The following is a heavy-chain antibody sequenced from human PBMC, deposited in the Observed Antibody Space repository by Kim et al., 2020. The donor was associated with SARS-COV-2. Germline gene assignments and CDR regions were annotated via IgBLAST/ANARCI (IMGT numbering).Heavy chain of an antibody. V-gene: IGHV4-61*01. CDR1: GGSVSSGSYY. D-gene: IGHD3-10*01. Sequence: SETLSLTCTVSGGSVSSGSYYWSWIRQPPGKGLEWIGYIYYSGSTNYNPSLKSRVTISVDTSKNQFSLKLSSVTAADTAVYYCARGLALWFGELYYYYYG. CDR3: ARGLALWFGELYYYYYG. J-gene: IGHJ6*01. CDR2: IYYSGST.